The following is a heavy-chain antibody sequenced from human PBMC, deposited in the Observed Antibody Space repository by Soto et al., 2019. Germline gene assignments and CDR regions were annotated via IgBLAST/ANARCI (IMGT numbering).Heavy chain of an antibody. Sequence: VASVKVSCKASGYTFTGYYMHWVRQAPGQGLEWVGWINPNSGGTNYAQKFQGRVTMTRDTSISTAYMELSRLRSDDTAVYYCARDLSDYDSSGQGYYYYGMDVWGQGTTVTVSS. V-gene: IGHV1-2*02. D-gene: IGHD3-22*01. CDR2: INPNSGGT. CDR1: GYTFTGYY. CDR3: ARDLSDYDSSGQGYYYYGMDV. J-gene: IGHJ6*02.